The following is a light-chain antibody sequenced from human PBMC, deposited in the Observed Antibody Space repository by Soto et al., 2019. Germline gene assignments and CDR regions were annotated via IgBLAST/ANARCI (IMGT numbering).Light chain of an antibody. Sequence: QSALTQPPSASGTPGQRVSISCSGSNSNIGSNTVNWYQQVPGAPPKLLIYSNNQRPSGVPDRFSASKSATSASVAISGLQSEDEADYYCASWDDSLNGVVFGGGTKLTVL. CDR1: NSNIGSNT. CDR2: SNN. V-gene: IGLV1-44*01. CDR3: ASWDDSLNGVV. J-gene: IGLJ2*01.